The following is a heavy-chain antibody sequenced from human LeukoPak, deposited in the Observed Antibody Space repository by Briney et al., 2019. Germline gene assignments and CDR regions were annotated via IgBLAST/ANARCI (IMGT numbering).Heavy chain of an antibody. CDR2: FDPEDGET. V-gene: IGHV1-24*01. D-gene: IGHD2-15*01. Sequence: VSVKVSCKVSGYTLTELSMHWVRQAPGKGLEWMGGFDPEDGETIYAQKFQGRVTMTEDTSTDTAYMELSSLRSEDTAVYYCATACSGGSCPLDYWGQGTLVTVSS. CDR1: GYTLTELS. J-gene: IGHJ4*02. CDR3: ATACSGGSCPLDY.